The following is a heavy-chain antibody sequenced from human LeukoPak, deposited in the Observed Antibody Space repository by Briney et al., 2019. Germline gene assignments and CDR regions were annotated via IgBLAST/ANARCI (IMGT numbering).Heavy chain of an antibody. CDR1: GDSISSSLW. J-gene: IGHJ4*02. Sequence: KASETLSLTCAVSGDSISSSLWWTWIRQPPGKGLEWIGEIHHSGNTDYNPSLKSRVTISLDKSKNEFSLQMRSVTAADTAFYYCARDQSVRSWYFDSWGQGALVTVSS. D-gene: IGHD6-13*01. CDR2: IHHSGNT. V-gene: IGHV4-4*02. CDR3: ARDQSVRSWYFDS.